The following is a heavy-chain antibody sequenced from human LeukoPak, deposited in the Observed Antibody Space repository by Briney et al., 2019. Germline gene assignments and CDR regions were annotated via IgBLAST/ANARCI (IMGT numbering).Heavy chain of an antibody. CDR1: GCSFTSYW. V-gene: IGHV5-51*01. J-gene: IGHJ6*02. CDR3: ARHGAAAGYTDYYYYYGMDV. CDR2: NYPGESDT. Sequence: GGSLEISCQCPGCSFTSYWLGWVRPVPGKGLGGVGINYPGESDTRYSPSLQGQVTISADQSISTAYMQWSSLKASDTAMYYCARHGAAAGYTDYYYYYGMDVWGQGTTVTVSS. D-gene: IGHD6-13*01.